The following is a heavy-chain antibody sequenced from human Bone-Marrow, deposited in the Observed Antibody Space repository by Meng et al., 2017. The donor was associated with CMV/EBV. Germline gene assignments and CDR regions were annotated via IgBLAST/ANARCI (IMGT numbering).Heavy chain of an antibody. D-gene: IGHD2-2*01. CDR1: GYTFTSYY. Sequence: ASVKVSCKASGYTFTSYYMHWVRQAPGQGLEWMGIINPSGGSTSYAQKFQGRVTMTRDTSTSTVYMELSSLRSEDTAVYYCARDLYSADIVVVPAAMPRPVDYWGQGTLFTVSS. CDR3: ARDLYSADIVVVPAAMPRPVDY. V-gene: IGHV1-46*01. CDR2: INPSGGST. J-gene: IGHJ4*02.